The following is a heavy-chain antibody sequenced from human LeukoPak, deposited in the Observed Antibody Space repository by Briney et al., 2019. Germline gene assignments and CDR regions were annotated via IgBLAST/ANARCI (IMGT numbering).Heavy chain of an antibody. J-gene: IGHJ4*02. D-gene: IGHD3-10*01. CDR2: ISAYNGNT. CDR3: AVPYGARFGELSPLGY. Sequence: ASVKVSCKASEGTFSSYAISWVRQAPGQGLEWMGWISAYNGNTNYAQKLQGRVTMTTDTSTSTAYMELRSLRSDDTAVYYCAVPYGARFGELSPLGYWGQGTLVTVSS. CDR1: EGTFSSYA. V-gene: IGHV1-18*01.